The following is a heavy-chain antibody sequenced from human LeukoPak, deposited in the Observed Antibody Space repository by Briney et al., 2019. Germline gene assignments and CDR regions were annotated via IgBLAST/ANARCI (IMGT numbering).Heavy chain of an antibody. Sequence: SETLSLTCTVSSGSISSSSYYWGWIRQPPGKGLEWIGSIYYSEITYYNPSLKSRVTISVDTSKNQFSLKLSSVTAADTAVYYCARHADCSSTSCYQSWFDPWGQGTLVTVSS. CDR3: ARHADCSSTSCYQSWFDP. CDR2: IYYSEIT. D-gene: IGHD2-2*01. CDR1: SGSISSSSYY. V-gene: IGHV4-39*01. J-gene: IGHJ5*02.